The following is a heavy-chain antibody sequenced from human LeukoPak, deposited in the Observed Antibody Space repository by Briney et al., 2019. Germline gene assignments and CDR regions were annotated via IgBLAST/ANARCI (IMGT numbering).Heavy chain of an antibody. CDR2: INHSGST. Sequence: SETLSLTCAVYGGSFSGYYWSWIRQPPGKGLEWIGEINHSGSTNYNPSLKGRVTISVDTSKNQFSLKLSSVTAADTAVYYCARGPERELFSPFDYWGQGTLVTVSS. CDR1: GGSFSGYY. V-gene: IGHV4-34*01. CDR3: ARGPERELFSPFDY. D-gene: IGHD3-10*01. J-gene: IGHJ4*02.